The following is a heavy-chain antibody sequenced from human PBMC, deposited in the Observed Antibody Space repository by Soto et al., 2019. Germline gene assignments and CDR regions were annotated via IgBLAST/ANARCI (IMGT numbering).Heavy chain of an antibody. V-gene: IGHV4-39*01. CDR2: IYYSGST. Sequence: SETLSLTCTVSGGSISSSSYYWGWIRQPPGKGLEWIGSIYYSGSTYYNPSLKSRVTISVDTSKNQFSLKLSSVTAADAAVYYCARVEMATTFDYWGQGTLVTVSS. CDR3: ARVEMATTFDY. J-gene: IGHJ4*02. CDR1: GGSISSSSYY. D-gene: IGHD1-1*01.